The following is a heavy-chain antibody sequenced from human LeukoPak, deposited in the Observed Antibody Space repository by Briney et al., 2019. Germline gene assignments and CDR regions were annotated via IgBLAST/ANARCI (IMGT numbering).Heavy chain of an antibody. CDR1: GGSISSYY. CDR2: IYYSGST. V-gene: IGHV4-59*12. D-gene: IGHD3-10*01. J-gene: IGHJ5*02. CDR3: ARDRGVDAFDP. Sequence: PSETLSLTCTVSGGSISSYYWSWIRQPPGKGLEWIGYIYYSGSTNYNPSLKSRVTISVDTSKNQFSLKLSSVTAADTAVYYCARDRGVDAFDPWGQGTLVTVSS.